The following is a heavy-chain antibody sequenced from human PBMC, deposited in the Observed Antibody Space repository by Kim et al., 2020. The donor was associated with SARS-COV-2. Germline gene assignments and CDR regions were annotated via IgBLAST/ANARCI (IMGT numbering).Heavy chain of an antibody. Sequence: GGSLRLSCAASGFTFSSYSMNWVRQAPGKGLEWVSSISSSSSYIYYADSVKGRFTISRDNAKNSLYLQMNSLRAEDTAVYYCARDSGGVIAAARAFDIWGQGTMVTVSS. CDR3: ARDSGGVIAAARAFDI. D-gene: IGHD6-13*01. CDR2: ISSSSSYI. CDR1: GFTFSSYS. V-gene: IGHV3-21*01. J-gene: IGHJ3*02.